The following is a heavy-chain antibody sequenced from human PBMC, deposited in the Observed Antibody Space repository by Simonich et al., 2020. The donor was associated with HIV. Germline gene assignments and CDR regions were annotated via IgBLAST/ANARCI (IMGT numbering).Heavy chain of an antibody. Sequence: QVQLVESGGGVVQPGRSLRLSCAASGFTFSSYAMHWVRQAPGKGLEWVAVISYDGSNKYYAASVKGRFTISGDNSKTTLYLQMNSLRAEDTAVYYCASGGSISSVWADDYWGQGTLVTVSS. CDR1: GFTFSSYA. V-gene: IGHV3-30*07. CDR3: ASGGSISSVWADDY. J-gene: IGHJ4*02. CDR2: ISYDGSNK. D-gene: IGHD3-16*01.